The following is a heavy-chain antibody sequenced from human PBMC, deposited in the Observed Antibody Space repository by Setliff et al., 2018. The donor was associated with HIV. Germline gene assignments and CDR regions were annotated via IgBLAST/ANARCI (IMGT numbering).Heavy chain of an antibody. CDR2: IYPGDSDT. D-gene: IGHD4-17*01. J-gene: IGHJ3*02. CDR3: ARTDYGGNWGAFDI. V-gene: IGHV5-51*01. Sequence: PGESLMIYCKGSGYSFASAWIGWVRQMPGKGLEWMGIIYPGDSDTRYSPSFQGQVTISADKSISTAYLQWSSLKASDTAMYYCARTDYGGNWGAFDIWGQGTLVTVSS. CDR1: GYSFASAW.